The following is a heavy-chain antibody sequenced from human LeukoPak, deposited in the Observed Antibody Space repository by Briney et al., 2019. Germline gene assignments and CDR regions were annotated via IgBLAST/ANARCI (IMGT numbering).Heavy chain of an antibody. J-gene: IGHJ4*02. CDR1: GFTFSSYA. D-gene: IGHD5-24*01. V-gene: IGHV3-23*01. Sequence: PGGSLRLSCAASGFTFSSYAMSWVRQAPGKGLEWVSAISGSGGSTYYADSVKGRFTISRDNSKNTLYLQMNSLRAEDTAVYYCAKDRGVATINGYYFDYWGQGTLVTVSS. CDR3: AKDRGVATINGYYFDY. CDR2: ISGSGGST.